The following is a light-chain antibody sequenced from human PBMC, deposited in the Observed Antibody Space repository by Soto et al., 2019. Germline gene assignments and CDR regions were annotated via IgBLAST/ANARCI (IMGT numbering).Light chain of an antibody. CDR3: QQRSNWPLT. CDR2: DAS. J-gene: IGKJ3*01. CDR1: QSFRGL. V-gene: IGKV3-11*01. Sequence: EVVLTQSPVTLSLSPGERATLSCRASQSFRGLLAWYQQKPGQAPRLLIYDASHRATGIPARFSGSGSGTDFTLTISSLDPEDFAVYYCQQRSNWPLTFGPGTKVDIK.